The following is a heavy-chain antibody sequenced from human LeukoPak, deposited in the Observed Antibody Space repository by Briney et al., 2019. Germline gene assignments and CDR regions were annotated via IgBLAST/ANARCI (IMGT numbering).Heavy chain of an antibody. Sequence: PGGSLRLSCAASGFTFSSYSMNWVRQAPGKGLEWVSSISSSSSYIYYADSVKGRFTISRDNAKNSLYLQMNSLRAEDTAVYYCARDLWFGEFAASPNDAFDIWGQGTMVTVSS. CDR2: ISSSSSYI. V-gene: IGHV3-21*01. CDR3: ARDLWFGEFAASPNDAFDI. CDR1: GFTFSSYS. J-gene: IGHJ3*02. D-gene: IGHD3-10*01.